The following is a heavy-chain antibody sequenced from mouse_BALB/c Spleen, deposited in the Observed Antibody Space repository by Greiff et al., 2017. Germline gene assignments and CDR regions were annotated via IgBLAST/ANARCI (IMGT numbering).Heavy chain of an antibody. Sequence: QVQLQQSGAELVRPGSSVKISCKASGYAFSSYWMNWVKQRPGQGLEWIGQIYPGDGDTNYNGKFKGKATLTADKSSSTAYMQLSSLTSEDSAVYFCARRRAHCYGYGFAYWGQGTLVTVSA. CDR3: ARRRAHCYGYGFAY. D-gene: IGHD1-2*01. J-gene: IGHJ3*01. CDR1: GYAFSSYW. CDR2: IYPGDGDT. V-gene: IGHV1-80*01.